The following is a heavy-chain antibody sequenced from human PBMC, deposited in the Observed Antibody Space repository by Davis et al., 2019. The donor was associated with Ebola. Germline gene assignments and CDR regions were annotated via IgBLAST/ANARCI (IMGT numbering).Heavy chain of an antibody. Sequence: PGGSLRLSCAASGFTVSSNYMSWVRQAPGKGLEWVSVIYSGGSTYYADSVKGRFTISRDNSKNTLYLQMNSLRAEDTAVYYCASVDGYNLDYYYGMDVWGQGTTVTVSS. CDR2: IYSGGST. D-gene: IGHD5-24*01. CDR3: ASVDGYNLDYYYGMDV. J-gene: IGHJ6*02. V-gene: IGHV3-66*01. CDR1: GFTVSSNY.